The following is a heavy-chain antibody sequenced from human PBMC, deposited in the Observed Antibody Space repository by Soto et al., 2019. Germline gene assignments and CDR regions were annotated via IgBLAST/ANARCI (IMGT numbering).Heavy chain of an antibody. CDR1: GFTFSNYW. CDR3: SRDVVVGAKALNY. Sequence: LRLSCAASGFTFSNYWMTWVRQAPGKGLEWVANIKEDGSEKHYVDSVKGRFTISRDNAKNSLYLQMNSLRVEDTAVYFCSRDVVVGAKALNYRGQVALVTVSS. CDR2: IKEDGSEK. V-gene: IGHV3-7*01. D-gene: IGHD2-15*01. J-gene: IGHJ4*02.